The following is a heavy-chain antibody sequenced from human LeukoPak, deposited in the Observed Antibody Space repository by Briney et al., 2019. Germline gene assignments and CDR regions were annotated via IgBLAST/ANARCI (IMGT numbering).Heavy chain of an antibody. Sequence: SETLSLTCTVSGGSISSGSYYWSWIRQPAGKGLEWIGRIYTSGSTNYNPSLKSRVTISVDTSKNQFSLKLSSVTAADTAVYYCAREFGVVGADDYFDYWGQGTLVTVSS. CDR1: GGSISSGSYY. CDR3: AREFGVVGADDYFDY. V-gene: IGHV4-61*02. J-gene: IGHJ4*02. CDR2: IYTSGST. D-gene: IGHD1-26*01.